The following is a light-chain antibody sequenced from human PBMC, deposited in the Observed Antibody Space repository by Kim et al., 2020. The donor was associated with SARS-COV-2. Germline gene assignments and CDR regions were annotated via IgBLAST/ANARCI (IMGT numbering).Light chain of an antibody. CDR3: QQYGSSPQT. Sequence: EIVLTQSPGTLSLSPGERATLSCRASQSVSSSHLAWYQQKPGQAPRLIIYGASSRATGIPDKFSGSGSGTDFTLTISRLEPEDFAVYYCQQYGSSPQTFGQGTKLEI. CDR1: QSVSSSH. J-gene: IGKJ2*01. CDR2: GAS. V-gene: IGKV3-20*01.